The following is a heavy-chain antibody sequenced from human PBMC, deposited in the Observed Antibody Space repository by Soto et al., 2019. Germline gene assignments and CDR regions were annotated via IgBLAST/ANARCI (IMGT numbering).Heavy chain of an antibody. J-gene: IGHJ5*02. CDR3: VGSNIVSA. D-gene: IGHD5-12*01. Sequence: GGSLRLSCVASGFTLSRYCMSWVRQAPGKGLEWVANINQEGRESHYVDSVKGRFTISRDNAKNSLYLQMNSLRVEDTGLYYCVGSNIVSAWGQGTLVTVSS. CDR1: GFTLSRYC. CDR2: INQEGRES. V-gene: IGHV3-7*01.